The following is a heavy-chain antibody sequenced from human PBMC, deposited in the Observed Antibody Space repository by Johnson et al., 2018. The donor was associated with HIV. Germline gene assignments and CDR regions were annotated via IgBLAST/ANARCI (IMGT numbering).Heavy chain of an antibody. J-gene: IGHJ3*02. D-gene: IGHD6-13*01. CDR1: GFTFSSYA. Sequence: VQLVESGGGLGQPGGSLRLSCAASGFTFSSYAMTWVRQAPGQGLEWVSSISGNGGTTYYADSVKGRFTISRDNSKNTLYLQMNSLRAEDTAVYYCAKVAVATAAGGVALDIWGPGTMVTVSS. CDR3: AKVAVATAAGGVALDI. V-gene: IGHV3-23*04. CDR2: ISGNGGTT.